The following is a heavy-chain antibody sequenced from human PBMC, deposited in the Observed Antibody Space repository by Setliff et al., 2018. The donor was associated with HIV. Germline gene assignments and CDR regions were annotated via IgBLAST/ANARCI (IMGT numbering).Heavy chain of an antibody. CDR1: GYSISSGYY. Sequence: SETLSLTCTVSGYSISSGYYWGFIRQPPGKGLEWIGSIFHSGSTYYNPSLKSRVTMSVDTSENQFSLKLSAVTAADTAVYYCARDTGTNIEESGDGYTWIDSWGQGTLVTVSS. CDR3: ARDTGTNIEESGDGYTWIDS. J-gene: IGHJ5*01. CDR2: IFHSGST. D-gene: IGHD2-21*02. V-gene: IGHV4-38-2*02.